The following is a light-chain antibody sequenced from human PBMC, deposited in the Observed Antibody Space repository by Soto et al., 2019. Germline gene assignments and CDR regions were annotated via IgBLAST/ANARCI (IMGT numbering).Light chain of an antibody. CDR3: QQYNNWPRRT. CDR1: QSVSSN. Sequence: EIVMTQSPATLSVSPGERATLSCRASQSVSSNLAWYQQKPGQAPRLLIYGASTRATGIPARFSGSWSGTEFTLTISSLHSEDFAVYYCQQYNNWPRRTFGGGTKVEIK. J-gene: IGKJ4*01. V-gene: IGKV3-15*01. CDR2: GAS.